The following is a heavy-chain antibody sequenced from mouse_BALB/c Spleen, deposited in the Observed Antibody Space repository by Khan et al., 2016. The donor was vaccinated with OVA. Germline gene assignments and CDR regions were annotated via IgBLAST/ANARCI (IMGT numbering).Heavy chain of an antibody. J-gene: IGHJ2*01. CDR3: ARTPFYYRYSFFDY. D-gene: IGHD2-14*01. V-gene: IGHV3-2*02. CDR1: AYSITSDYA. CDR2: ISYSGST. Sequence: EVQLQESGPGLVKPSQSLSLTCTVTAYSITSDYAWTWIRQFPGNKLEWMGYISYSGSTSYNPSFKRRITFTRDPSTNQSFLQLISVTSEDTATFNLARTPFYYRYSFFDYWGQGTTLTVSS.